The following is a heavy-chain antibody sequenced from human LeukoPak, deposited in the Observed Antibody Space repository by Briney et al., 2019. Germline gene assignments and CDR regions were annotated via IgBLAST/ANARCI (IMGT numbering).Heavy chain of an antibody. Sequence: GGSLRLSCGASGFTFSTYGMSWVRQAPGKGLEWVSGIIGSGGITSYADSVKGRFTISRDNSKNTLYLQMNSLRVGDTAVYYCAKVGESGYDLDCWGQGTLVTVSS. CDR3: AKVGESGYDLDC. CDR2: IIGSGGIT. D-gene: IGHD5-12*01. V-gene: IGHV3-23*01. J-gene: IGHJ4*02. CDR1: GFTFSTYG.